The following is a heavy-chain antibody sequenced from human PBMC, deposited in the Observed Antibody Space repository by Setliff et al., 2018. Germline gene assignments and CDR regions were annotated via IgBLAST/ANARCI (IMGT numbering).Heavy chain of an antibody. CDR2: SNHGGST. CDR3: ATYPLYGRTQLVDV. CDR1: GESFSNNY. V-gene: IGHV4-34*01. J-gene: IGHJ6*04. D-gene: IGHD1-1*01. Sequence: SETLSLTCSVYGESFSNNYWSWIRQTPGKGLEWIGESNHGGSTTNHPSLESRVTISEDTSKSQFSLNLSSVTAADTAVYYCATYPLYGRTQLVDVWGKGTTVTVSS.